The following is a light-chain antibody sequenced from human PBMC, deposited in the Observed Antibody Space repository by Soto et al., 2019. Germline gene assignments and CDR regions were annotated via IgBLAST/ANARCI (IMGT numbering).Light chain of an antibody. Sequence: DIQMTQSPSTLSASVGDRVTIICRASQSISTWLACYQQKPGKAPKLLIYDVSSLESGVPSRFSGSGSGTEFSLTISSLQPDDFATYYCQQYKGLTFGGGTKVDIK. CDR3: QQYKGLT. J-gene: IGKJ4*01. CDR2: DVS. CDR1: QSISTW. V-gene: IGKV1-5*02.